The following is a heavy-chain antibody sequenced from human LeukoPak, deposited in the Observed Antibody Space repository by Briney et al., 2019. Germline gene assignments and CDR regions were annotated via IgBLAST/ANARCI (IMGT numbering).Heavy chain of an antibody. D-gene: IGHD3-10*01. CDR1: GFSVSSNY. CDR3: ARGPILLWIHNGMDV. V-gene: IGHV3-49*04. Sequence: PGGSLRLSCAASGFSVSSNYMNWARQAPGKGLEWVGFIRSEAYGETTEYAASVSGRFTISGDNTRGIAYLQMNNLKIEDTAVYYCARGPILLWIHNGMDVWGPGTTVTVSS. CDR2: IRSEAYGETT. J-gene: IGHJ6*02.